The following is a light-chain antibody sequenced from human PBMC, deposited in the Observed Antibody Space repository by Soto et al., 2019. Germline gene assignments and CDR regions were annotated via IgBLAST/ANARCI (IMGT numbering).Light chain of an antibody. CDR1: QCLLYNNTHNY. CDR2: LGS. J-gene: IGKJ5*01. Sequence: DIMMTQSPLILPVAPGEPASISCTSSQCLLYNNTHNYLDWDLQKPGQSPQLLLYLGSSRASGVPDRFSGSGPGTDFTLKVSRVEAEDVETYYCMQTLQGFTFGQGTRLQIQ. CDR3: MQTLQGFT. V-gene: IGKV2-28*01.